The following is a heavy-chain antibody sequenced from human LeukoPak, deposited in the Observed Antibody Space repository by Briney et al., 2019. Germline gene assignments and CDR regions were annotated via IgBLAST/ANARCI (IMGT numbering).Heavy chain of an antibody. J-gene: IGHJ3*02. CDR2: IYHSGST. D-gene: IGHD2-2*01. CDR1: GYSISSGYY. CDR3: ARYCSSTSCRDDAFDI. Sequence: SETLSLTCAVSGYSISSGYYWGWIRQPPGKGLEWIGSIYHSGSTYYNPSLKSRVTISVDTSKNQFSLKLGSVTAADTAVYYCARYCSSTSCRDDAFDIWGQGTMVTVSS. V-gene: IGHV4-38-2*01.